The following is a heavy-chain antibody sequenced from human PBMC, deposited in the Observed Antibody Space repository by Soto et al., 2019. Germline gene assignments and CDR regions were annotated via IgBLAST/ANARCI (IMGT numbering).Heavy chain of an antibody. CDR2: VYWDDSK. D-gene: IGHD2-2*01. CDR3: AHCRGGVASF. J-gene: IGHJ4*02. V-gene: IGHV2-5*02. Sequence: QITLNESGPTLVKPTQTLTLTCTFSGFSLSTRDVGVGWIRQPPGEALEWLGVVYWDDSKTYSPSLESRLTITKDTSKNQVVLRMTKMDPVVTATYYCAHCRGGVASFWGQGTLVTVSS. CDR1: GFSLSTRDVG.